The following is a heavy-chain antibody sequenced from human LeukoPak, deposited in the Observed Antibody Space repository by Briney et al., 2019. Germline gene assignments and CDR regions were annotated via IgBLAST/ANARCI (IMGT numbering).Heavy chain of an antibody. CDR1: GGSMSTSNW. CDR3: ASRVYYGWGSPDY. J-gene: IGHJ4*02. V-gene: IGHV4-4*02. D-gene: IGHD3-10*01. Sequence: PSETLSLTCAVSGGSMSTSNWWNWVRQPPGKGLEWIGEIYHSGSTNYNPSLKSRVTISVDKSKNHFSLRLSSVTAADTAVYYFASRVYYGWGSPDYWGQGTRVTVPS. CDR2: IYHSGST.